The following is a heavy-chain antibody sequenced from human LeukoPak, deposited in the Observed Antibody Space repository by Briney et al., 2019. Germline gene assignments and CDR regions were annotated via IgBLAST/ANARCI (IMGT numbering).Heavy chain of an antibody. Sequence: PSETLSLTCTVSGGSISSYYWSWIRQPPGKGLEWIGYIYYSGSTNHNPSLKSRVTISVDTSKNQFSLKLSSVTAADTAIYYCARENPSGYYNRPIDYWGQGTLVTVSS. J-gene: IGHJ4*02. CDR2: IYYSGST. V-gene: IGHV4-59*01. CDR1: GGSISSYY. D-gene: IGHD3-22*01. CDR3: ARENPSGYYNRPIDY.